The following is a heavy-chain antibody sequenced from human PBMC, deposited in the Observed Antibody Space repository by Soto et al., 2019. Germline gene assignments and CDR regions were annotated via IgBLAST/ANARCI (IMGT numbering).Heavy chain of an antibody. Sequence: SETLSLTCIVSGESISSSSYYWGWIRQPPGKGLEWIGSIYYSGRTYYNPSFKSRVTISIDTSKNQFSLKLSSVTATDTAVYYCAIGFYDYGHHGLLAYCGQGSLVTVSS. J-gene: IGHJ1*01. CDR3: AIGFYDYGHHGLLAY. CDR1: GESISSSSYY. D-gene: IGHD4-17*01. V-gene: IGHV4-39*01. CDR2: IYYSGRT.